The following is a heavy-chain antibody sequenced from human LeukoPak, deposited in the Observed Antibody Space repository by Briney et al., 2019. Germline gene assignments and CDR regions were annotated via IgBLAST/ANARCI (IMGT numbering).Heavy chain of an antibody. Sequence: GGSLRLSCAASGFSFSSHNMNWVRQAPGKGLEWVSCITSNNDIYYADAVKGRFTISRDNAKNSLYLQMNSLRGEDTAVYYCAKYCSGRCYSGLLWGQGTLVTVSS. CDR1: GFSFSSHN. D-gene: IGHD2-15*01. CDR2: ITSNNDI. CDR3: AKYCSGRCYSGLL. V-gene: IGHV3-69-1*01. J-gene: IGHJ4*02.